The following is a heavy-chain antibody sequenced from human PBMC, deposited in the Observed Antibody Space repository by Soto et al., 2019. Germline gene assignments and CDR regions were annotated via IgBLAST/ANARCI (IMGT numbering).Heavy chain of an antibody. CDR2: ISYDGSNK. V-gene: IGHV3-30-3*01. CDR1: GFTFSSYA. Sequence: GGSLRLSCAASGFTFSSYAMHWVRQAPGKGLEWVAVISYDGSNKYYADSVKGRFTISRDNSKNTLYLQMNSLRAEDTAVYYCARGVNYYDSSGYHYYFDYWGQGTLVTSPQ. D-gene: IGHD3-22*01. J-gene: IGHJ4*02. CDR3: ARGVNYYDSSGYHYYFDY.